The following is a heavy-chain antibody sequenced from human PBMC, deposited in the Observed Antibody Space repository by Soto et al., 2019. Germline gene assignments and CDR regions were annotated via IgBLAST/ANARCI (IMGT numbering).Heavy chain of an antibody. Sequence: VASVKVSCKASGYXFTSYAMHWVRQAPGQRLEWMGWINAGNGNTKYSQKFQGWVTMTRDTSISTAYMELSRLRSDDTAVYYCARGYCSGGSCYSDWFDPWGQGTLVTVSS. V-gene: IGHV1-3*01. CDR3: ARGYCSGGSCYSDWFDP. CDR1: GYXFTSYA. D-gene: IGHD2-15*01. CDR2: INAGNGNT. J-gene: IGHJ5*02.